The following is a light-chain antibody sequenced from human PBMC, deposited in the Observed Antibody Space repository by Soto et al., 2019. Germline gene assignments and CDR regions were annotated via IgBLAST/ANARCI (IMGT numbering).Light chain of an antibody. CDR1: SSDVGSYNL. CDR3: CSYAGTPKLI. V-gene: IGLV2-23*01. J-gene: IGLJ2*01. Sequence: QSALTQPASVSGSPGQSITISCTGTSSDVGSYNLVSWYQHHPGKAPKLMIYEGSKRPSGASNRFSGSKSGNTASLTISGLQAEDEADYYCCSYAGTPKLIFGGGTKLTVL. CDR2: EGS.